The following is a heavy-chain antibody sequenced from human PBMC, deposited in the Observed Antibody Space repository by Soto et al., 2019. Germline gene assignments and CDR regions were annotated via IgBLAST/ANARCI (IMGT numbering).Heavy chain of an antibody. J-gene: IGHJ2*01. V-gene: IGHV3-74*01. Sequence: EKGLVWVSRINGDGSSTSYADSVKGRFTISRDTAKNTLYLQMNSLRAEDTAVFFFQAEDGIRATVTVSAFLLNRSSDL. D-gene: IGHD1-26*01. CDR3: QAEDGIRATVTVSAFLLNRSSDL. CDR2: INGDGSST.